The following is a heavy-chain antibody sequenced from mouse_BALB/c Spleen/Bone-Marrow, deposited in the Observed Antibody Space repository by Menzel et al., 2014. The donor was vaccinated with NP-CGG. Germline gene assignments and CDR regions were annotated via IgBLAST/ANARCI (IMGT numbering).Heavy chain of an antibody. CDR3: ARRYYGNPFDY. D-gene: IGHD2-1*01. Sequence: VKLVESGAELARPGASVKMSCKASGYTFTSYTMHLVKQRPGQGLEWIGYINPSSGYTNYNQKFKDKAILTADKSSSTAYMQLSCLTSEDSAVYYCARRYYGNPFDYWGQGTTLTVSS. V-gene: IGHV1-4*01. CDR1: GYTFTSYT. CDR2: INPSSGYT. J-gene: IGHJ2*01.